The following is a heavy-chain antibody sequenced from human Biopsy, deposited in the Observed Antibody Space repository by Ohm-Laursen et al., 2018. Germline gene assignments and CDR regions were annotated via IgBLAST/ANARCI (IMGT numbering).Heavy chain of an antibody. D-gene: IGHD2-2*01. CDR1: TGTFNSYG. V-gene: IGHV1-69*11. Sequence: ASVKASCKSPTGTFNSYGIIWVPQAPAQGLEWMGRIIPILRTTAYAQTFLGRVTITADSPTSTVDMELTSLTSDDTAVYFCAREAIGYQLPCDDWGQGTLVTVSS. CDR3: AREAIGYQLPCDD. J-gene: IGHJ4*02. CDR2: IIPILRTT.